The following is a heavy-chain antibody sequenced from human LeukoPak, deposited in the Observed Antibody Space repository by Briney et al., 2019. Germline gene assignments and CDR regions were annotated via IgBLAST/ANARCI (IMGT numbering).Heavy chain of an antibody. CDR1: GFTFSNAW. V-gene: IGHV3-15*01. CDR3: TTAHRYVPYYFDY. D-gene: IGHD2-15*01. Sequence: GGSLRLSCAASGFTFSNAWMSWVRQAPGKGLEWVGRIKSKTDGGTTDYAAPVKGRFTISRDDSKNTLYLQMNSLKTEDTAVYYCTTAHRYVPYYFDYWGQGTLVTVSS. J-gene: IGHJ4*02. CDR2: IKSKTDGGTT.